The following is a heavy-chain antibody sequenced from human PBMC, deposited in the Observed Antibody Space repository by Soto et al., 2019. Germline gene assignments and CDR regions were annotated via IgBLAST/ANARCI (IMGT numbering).Heavy chain of an antibody. Sequence: ASVKVSCKASGYTFSDYYVHWVREAPGQGLGWMGWINPSSGGTIYTQRFQGRVTMTSDTSISTVYMELSRLTSDDTAVYYCAREMGVIGAPGYTWFDPWGQGALVTVSS. D-gene: IGHD1-26*01. CDR2: INPSSGGT. CDR3: AREMGVIGAPGYTWFDP. V-gene: IGHV1-2*02. J-gene: IGHJ5*02. CDR1: GYTFSDYY.